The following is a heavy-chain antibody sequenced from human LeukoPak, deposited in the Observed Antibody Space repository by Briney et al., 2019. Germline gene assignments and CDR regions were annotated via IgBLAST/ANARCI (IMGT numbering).Heavy chain of an antibody. CDR3: ATYNWEYEADY. CDR1: GFTFSNYW. V-gene: IGHV3-74*01. CDR2: ISPDGKDT. D-gene: IGHD1-20*01. J-gene: IGHJ4*02. Sequence: GGSLRLSCAASGFTFSNYWMYWVRQVPGRGLVWVSRISPDGKDTSHADSVKGRFTISRDNAKNTLYLQMNSLRAEDTAVYYCATYNWEYEADYWGQGTLVTVSS.